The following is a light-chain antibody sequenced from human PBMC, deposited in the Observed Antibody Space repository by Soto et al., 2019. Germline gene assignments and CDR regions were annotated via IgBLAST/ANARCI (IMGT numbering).Light chain of an antibody. Sequence: QSALTQPASVSGSPGQSITISCTGTSSDVGGYNYVSWYQQHPGKAPKLMIYDVNNRPSGVSNRFSGSKSGNTASLTLSGLQAEDEADYYCSSYAGTNALVVFGGGTKVTVL. V-gene: IGLV2-14*01. CDR3: SSYAGTNALVV. CDR1: SSDVGGYNY. J-gene: IGLJ2*01. CDR2: DVN.